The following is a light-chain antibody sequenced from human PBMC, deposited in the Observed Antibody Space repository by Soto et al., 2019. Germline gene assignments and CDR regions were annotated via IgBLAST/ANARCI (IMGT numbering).Light chain of an antibody. Sequence: DIQMTQSPSSLSASVGARVPITCRASQDIGNWMTWYQQKPGKAPKLLIYSASTLVRGVPSRFSGSGSGTEFTLSISGLQPEDSLTYYCQQAKSFPITFGQGTRLEIK. V-gene: IGKV1-12*01. CDR1: QDIGNW. J-gene: IGKJ5*01. CDR3: QQAKSFPIT. CDR2: SAS.